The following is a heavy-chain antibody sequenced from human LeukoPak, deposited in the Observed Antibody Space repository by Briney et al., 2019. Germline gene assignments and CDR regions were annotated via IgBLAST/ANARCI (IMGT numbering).Heavy chain of an antibody. D-gene: IGHD3-22*01. CDR1: GYTFTGYY. J-gene: IGHJ6*03. Sequence: GASVKVSCKASGYTFTGYYMHWVRQAPGQGLEWMGRINPNSGGTNYAQKFQGRVTMTRDTSISTAYMELSRLRSDDMAVYYCARDLGYYDSSGYYYYYYMDVWGKGTTVTVSS. CDR3: ARDLGYYDSSGYYYYYYMDV. CDR2: INPNSGGT. V-gene: IGHV1-2*06.